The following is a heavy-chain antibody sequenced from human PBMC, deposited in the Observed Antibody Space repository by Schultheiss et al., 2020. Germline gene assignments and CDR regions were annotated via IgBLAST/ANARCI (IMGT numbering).Heavy chain of an antibody. CDR3: AREKVAGPLIDY. Sequence: SETLSLTCTVSGGSISSSNWWSWVRQPPGKGLEWIGSIYTSGSTNYNPSLKSRVTMSVDTSKNQFSLKLSSVTAADTAVYYCAREKVAGPLIDYWGQGTLGTVSS. D-gene: IGHD6-19*01. V-gene: IGHV4-4*02. CDR2: IYTSGST. J-gene: IGHJ4*02. CDR1: GGSISSSNW.